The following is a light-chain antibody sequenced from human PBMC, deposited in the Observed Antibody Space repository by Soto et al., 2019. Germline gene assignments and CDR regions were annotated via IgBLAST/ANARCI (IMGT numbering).Light chain of an antibody. V-gene: IGKV3-11*01. CDR3: QQRSNWPPEIT. CDR1: QSVSSY. J-gene: IGKJ5*01. CDR2: DAS. Sequence: EIVLTQSPATLSLSPGERATLSCRASQSVSSYLAWYQQKPGQAPRLLIYDASNRATGIPARFSGSGSGTDFTLTISSLEPEDFAVNYGQQRSNWPPEITFGQGTRLEIK.